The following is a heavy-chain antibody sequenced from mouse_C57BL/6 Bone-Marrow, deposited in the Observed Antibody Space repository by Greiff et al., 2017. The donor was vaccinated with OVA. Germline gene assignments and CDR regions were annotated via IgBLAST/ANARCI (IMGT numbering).Heavy chain of an antibody. J-gene: IGHJ1*03. V-gene: IGHV1-19*01. CDR3: AREEGLLRYQGYFDV. CDR1: GYTFTDYY. Sequence: EVKLLESGPVLVKPGASVKMSCKASGYTFTDYYMNWVKQSHGKSLEWIGVINPYNGGTSYNQKFKGKATLTVDKSSSTAYMELNSLTSEDSAVYYCAREEGLLRYQGYFDVWGTGTTVTVSS. D-gene: IGHD1-1*01. CDR2: INPYNGGT.